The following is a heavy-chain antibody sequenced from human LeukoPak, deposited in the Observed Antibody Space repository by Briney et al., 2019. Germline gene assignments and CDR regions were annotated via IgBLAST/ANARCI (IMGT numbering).Heavy chain of an antibody. CDR2: ISSSSSTI. CDR1: GFTFSSYS. CDR3: ARVPYYYGSGSSDY. J-gene: IGHJ4*02. D-gene: IGHD3-10*01. V-gene: IGHV3-48*02. Sequence: PGGSLRLSCAASGFTFSSYSMNWVRQAPGKGLEWVSYISSSSSTIYYADSVKGRFTISRDNAKNSLYLQMNSLRDEDTAVYYCARVPYYYGSGSSDYWGQGTLVTVSS.